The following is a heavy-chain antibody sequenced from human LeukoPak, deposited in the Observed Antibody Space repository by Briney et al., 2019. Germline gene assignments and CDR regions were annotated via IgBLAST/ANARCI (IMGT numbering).Heavy chain of an antibody. J-gene: IGHJ6*03. D-gene: IGHD5-12*01. CDR2: INPNSGGT. CDR1: GYTFTGYY. CDR3: ARDLSGYDYYYYYYMDV. V-gene: IGHV1-2*02. Sequence: ASVKVSCKVSGYTFTGYYMHWVRQAPGQGLEWMGWINPNSGGTNYAQKFQGRVTMTRDTSISTAYMELSRLRSDDTAVYYCARDLSGYDYYYYYYMDVWGKGTTVTVSS.